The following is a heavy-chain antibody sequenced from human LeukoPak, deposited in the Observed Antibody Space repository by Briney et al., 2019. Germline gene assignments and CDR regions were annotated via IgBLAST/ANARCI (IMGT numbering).Heavy chain of an antibody. CDR3: ARDYYDSSGYYYDLDC. Sequence: GGSLRLSCAASGFTFSSYEMNWVRQAPGKGLEWVSYISSSGSTIYYADSVKGRFTISRDNAKNSLYLQMNSLRAEDTAVYYCARDYYDSSGYYYDLDCWGQGTLVTVSS. V-gene: IGHV3-48*03. D-gene: IGHD3-22*01. J-gene: IGHJ4*02. CDR2: ISSSGSTI. CDR1: GFTFSSYE.